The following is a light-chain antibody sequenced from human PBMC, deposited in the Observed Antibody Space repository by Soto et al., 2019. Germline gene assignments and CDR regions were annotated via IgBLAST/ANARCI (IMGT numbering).Light chain of an antibody. J-gene: IGKJ5*01. CDR3: QKYNSVPVT. CDR1: QGIGNF. Sequence: DIPMTQSPSSLSASVGDRVTITCRASQGIGNFLAWYQQKAGTVPKLLIYSASTLQSGVPSRFSGSGSGTDFTLTISSLQPEDVATYYCQKYNSVPVTFGPGTRLEIK. CDR2: SAS. V-gene: IGKV1-27*01.